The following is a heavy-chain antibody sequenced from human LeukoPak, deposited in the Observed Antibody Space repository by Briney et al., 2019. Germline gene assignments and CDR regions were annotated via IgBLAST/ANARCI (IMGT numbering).Heavy chain of an antibody. CDR1: GGPISRYY. D-gene: IGHD3-22*01. CDR3: ARTPRMNAYDSSGYYYDAFDI. J-gene: IGHJ3*02. Sequence: SETLSPTCTVPGGPISRYYWSWIRQPAGQGLEWIGRISTSGSTNYNPSLQRRVTMSVHTSKNQFSLKLSSVTAADTAVYYGARTPRMNAYDSSGYYYDAFDIGSQGTMVTVS. V-gene: IGHV4-4*07. CDR2: ISTSGST.